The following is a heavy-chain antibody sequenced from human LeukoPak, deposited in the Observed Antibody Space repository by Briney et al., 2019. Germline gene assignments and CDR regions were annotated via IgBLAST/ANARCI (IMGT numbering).Heavy chain of an antibody. V-gene: IGHV1-69*10. CDR2: IIPILGKA. J-gene: IGHJ1*01. Sequence: GASVKVSCKASGGIFSSYAFSWVRQAPGQGLEWMGGIIPILGKASYAQKFQGRVTITADESTSTAYMELSSLRSEDTVVYYCATGDSIAVAVEYFHHWGQGTLVTVSS. D-gene: IGHD6-19*01. CDR3: ATGDSIAVAVEYFHH. CDR1: GGIFSSYA.